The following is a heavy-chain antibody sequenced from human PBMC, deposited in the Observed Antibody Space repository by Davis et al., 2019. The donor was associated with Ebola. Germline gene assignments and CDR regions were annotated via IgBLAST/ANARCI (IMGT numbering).Heavy chain of an antibody. V-gene: IGHV1-2*02. Sequence: ASVKVSCKASGYTFTGYYMHWVRQAPGQGLEWLGWINPNSGGTDYAQKLQGRVTMTTDTSTSTAYMELRSLRSDDTAVYYCARGTSRRIVLVVYAQHRWFDPWGQGTLVTVSS. CDR2: INPNSGGT. CDR1: GYTFTGYY. D-gene: IGHD2-8*02. CDR3: ARGTSRRIVLVVYAQHRWFDP. J-gene: IGHJ5*02.